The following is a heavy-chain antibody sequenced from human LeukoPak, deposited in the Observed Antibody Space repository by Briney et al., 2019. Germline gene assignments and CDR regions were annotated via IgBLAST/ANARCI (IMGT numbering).Heavy chain of an antibody. CDR3: AKESGGWPVS. CDR2: IYYSGAT. D-gene: IGHD6-19*01. V-gene: IGHV4-59*08. CDR1: GPPIYVGY. Sequence: SETLSLTCAVSGPPIYVGYWSWFRQPPGKGLQWIGEIYYSGATKYNPALTSRVTISIQVMKSTLSLTMTSVTSADTAVYFCAKESGGWPVSWGQGTLVTVSS. J-gene: IGHJ5*02.